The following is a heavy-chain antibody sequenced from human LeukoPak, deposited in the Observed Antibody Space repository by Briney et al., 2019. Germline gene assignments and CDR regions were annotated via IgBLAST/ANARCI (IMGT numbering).Heavy chain of an antibody. J-gene: IGHJ4*02. CDR1: GFSFSSYW. CDR3: ARDPGIAAAGTVGYFDY. V-gene: IGHV3-7*01. CDR2: IKQEGSAR. Sequence: PGGSLRLSCVASGFSFSSYWMSWVRQTPGKGLEWVANIKQEGSARYYVDSVTGRFTISRDNAMNSLYLQMNSLRVEDTAVYYCARDPGIAAAGTVGYFDYWGQGTLVTVSS. D-gene: IGHD6-13*01.